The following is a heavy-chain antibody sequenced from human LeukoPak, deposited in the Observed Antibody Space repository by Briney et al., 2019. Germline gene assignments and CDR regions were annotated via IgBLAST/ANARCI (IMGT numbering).Heavy chain of an antibody. CDR2: IYYSGSI. CDR1: GGSVGSSSYY. CDR3: AREDENAFDI. Sequence: SETLSLTCSVSGGSVGSSSYYWGWIRQSPGKGLEWIGNIYYSGSIYYNPSLKSRVTISVDKSNNQFSLNLTSVTAADTAVYYCAREDENAFDIWGQGTMVTVTS. V-gene: IGHV4-39*07. J-gene: IGHJ3*02.